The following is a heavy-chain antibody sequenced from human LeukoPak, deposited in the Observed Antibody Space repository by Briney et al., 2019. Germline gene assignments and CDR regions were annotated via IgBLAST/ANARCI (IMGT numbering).Heavy chain of an antibody. D-gene: IGHD6-19*01. Sequence: ASVKVSCKASGYTFTSYGISWVRQAPGQGLEWMGWISAYNGNTNYARKLQGRVTMTTDTSTSTAYMELRSLRSDDTAVYYCARDHNAAGYSSGWYDNWFDPWGQGTLVTVSS. CDR3: ARDHNAAGYSSGWYDNWFDP. V-gene: IGHV1-18*01. J-gene: IGHJ5*02. CDR2: ISAYNGNT. CDR1: GYTFTSYG.